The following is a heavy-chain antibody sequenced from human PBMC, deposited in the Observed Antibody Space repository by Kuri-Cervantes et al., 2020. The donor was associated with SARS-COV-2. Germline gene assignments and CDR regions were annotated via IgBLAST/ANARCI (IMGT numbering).Heavy chain of an antibody. V-gene: IGHV4-61*01. CDR3: ARDQRRYRANDAPYDF. Sequence: SETLSLTCTVTGDSVNSINYYWTWIRQPPGKGLEWIGYIYYNGDTNYNPSLKSRVTISIDTSKNQLSLKLTSVTAADTAVYYCARDQRRYRANDAPYDFWGQGTLVTVSS. CDR2: IYYNGDT. D-gene: IGHD1-26*01. CDR1: GDSVNSINYY. J-gene: IGHJ4*02.